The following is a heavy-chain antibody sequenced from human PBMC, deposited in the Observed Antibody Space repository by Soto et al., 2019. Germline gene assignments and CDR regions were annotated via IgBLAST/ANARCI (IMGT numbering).Heavy chain of an antibody. J-gene: IGHJ4*02. CDR3: ARDFLTGDPREAFDY. CDR1: GFTFGAYS. CDR2: ISPSSTDR. Sequence: EGQLVESGGGLVKPGESLQISCAASGFTFGAYSLSWFRRAPGKGLEWVSSISPSSTDRYYTDSVEGRFTISRDNARNSIYLQMISLSVEDTAVYYCARDFLTGDPREAFDYWGQGTTVTVSS. V-gene: IGHV3-21*01.